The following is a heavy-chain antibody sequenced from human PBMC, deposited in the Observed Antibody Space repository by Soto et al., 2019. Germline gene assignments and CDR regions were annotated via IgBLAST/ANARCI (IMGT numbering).Heavy chain of an antibody. CDR1: GFTFSSYA. Sequence: GGSLRLSCAASGFTFSSYAMSWVRQAPGKGLEWVSAISGSGGSTYYADSVKGRFTISRANSKNTLYLQMNSLRAEDKAVYYCSNAGRLGNGPHYYYYMDVWGQGTTVTVSS. CDR3: SNAGRLGNGPHYYYYMDV. D-gene: IGHD7-27*01. CDR2: ISGSGGST. V-gene: IGHV3-23*01. J-gene: IGHJ6*03.